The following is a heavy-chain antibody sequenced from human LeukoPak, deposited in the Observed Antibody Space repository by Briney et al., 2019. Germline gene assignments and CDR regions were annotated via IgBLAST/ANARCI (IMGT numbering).Heavy chain of an antibody. J-gene: IGHJ6*02. D-gene: IGHD6-13*01. Sequence: GGSLRLSCAASGFTFSSYAMSWVRQAPGKGLEWVSAISGSGGSTYYADSVKGRFTISRDNSKNTLYLQMNSLRAEDTAVYYCAKDYRSSYYYGMDVWGQGTTVTVSS. CDR1: GFTFSSYA. CDR3: AKDYRSSYYYGMDV. CDR2: ISGSGGST. V-gene: IGHV3-23*01.